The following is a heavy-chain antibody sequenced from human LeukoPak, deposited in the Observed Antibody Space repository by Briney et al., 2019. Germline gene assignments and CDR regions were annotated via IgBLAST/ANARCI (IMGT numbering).Heavy chain of an antibody. CDR3: ASLGATNNWFDP. CDR1: GLLFSDAW. D-gene: IGHD1-26*01. CDR2: IKGRTDRETT. J-gene: IGHJ5*02. V-gene: IGHV3-15*01. Sequence: GGSLRLSCAVSGLLFSDAWMSWVRQGPGKGLEWVGRIKGRTDRETTDFAAPVKGRFTISRDVSQNTIHLQMNSLRAEDTAVYYCASLGATNNWFDPWGQGTLVTVSS.